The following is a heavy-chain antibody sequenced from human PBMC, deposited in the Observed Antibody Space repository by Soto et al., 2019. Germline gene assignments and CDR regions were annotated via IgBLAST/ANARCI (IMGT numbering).Heavy chain of an antibody. CDR3: ARGVGSGTYYNQYNWFDP. V-gene: IGHV1-18*01. D-gene: IGHD3-10*01. Sequence: QVQVVQSGAEVKKPGASVKVSCKASGYTFTNYGISWVRQAPGQGLEWMGWINTYNGNTNHAQKLQGRVTMTTDTSTSTAYMEPRSLRSDDTAVYYCARGVGSGTYYNQYNWFDPWGQGTLVTVSS. J-gene: IGHJ5*02. CDR1: GYTFTNYG. CDR2: INTYNGNT.